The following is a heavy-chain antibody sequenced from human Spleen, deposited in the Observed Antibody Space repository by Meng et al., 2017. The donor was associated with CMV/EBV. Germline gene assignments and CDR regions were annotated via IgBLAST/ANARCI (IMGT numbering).Heavy chain of an antibody. J-gene: IGHJ6*02. CDR1: GFTFSSYA. Sequence: GESLKISCAASGFTFSSYAMSWVRQAPGKGLEWVSVIYSGGSSTYYADSVKGRFTISRDNSKNTLYLQLNSLKTEDTAVYYCTADTHCSVTSCFGPNYYYGLDVWGQGTTVTVSS. V-gene: IGHV3-23*03. D-gene: IGHD2-2*01. CDR2: IYSGGSST. CDR3: TADTHCSVTSCFGPNYYYGLDV.